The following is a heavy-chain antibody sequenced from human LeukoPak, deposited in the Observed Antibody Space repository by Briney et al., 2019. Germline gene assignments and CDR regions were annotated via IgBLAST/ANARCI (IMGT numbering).Heavy chain of an antibody. CDR3: ARGQVNYYDSSGYYNDAFDI. J-gene: IGHJ3*02. Sequence: SETLSLTCTVSVGSISSYYWSLIRQPPGKGLEWIVYIYYIGSTNYKPYLKSRVTISVDTSKNQFSLKLSSVTAADTAVYYCARGQVNYYDSSGYYNDAFDIWGQGTMVTVSS. D-gene: IGHD3-22*01. CDR1: VGSISSYY. CDR2: IYYIGST. V-gene: IGHV4-59*01.